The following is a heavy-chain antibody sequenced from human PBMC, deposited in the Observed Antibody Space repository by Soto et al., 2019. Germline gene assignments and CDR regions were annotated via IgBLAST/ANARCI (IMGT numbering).Heavy chain of an antibody. CDR2: IYYSGST. V-gene: IGHV4-31*03. Sequence: QVQLQESGPGLVKPSQTLSLTCTVSGGSISSGGYYWSWIRQHPGKGLECIGYIYYSGSTYYNPSLKSRVTISVDTSENQISLTLSSVTAADTAVYYCARYGSGTYNPTTFDYWGQGTLVTVSS. CDR1: GGSISSGGYY. D-gene: IGHD3-10*01. J-gene: IGHJ4*02. CDR3: ARYGSGTYNPTTFDY.